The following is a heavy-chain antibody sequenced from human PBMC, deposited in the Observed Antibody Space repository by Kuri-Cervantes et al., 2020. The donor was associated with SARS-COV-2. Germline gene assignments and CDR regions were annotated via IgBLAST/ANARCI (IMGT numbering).Heavy chain of an antibody. CDR2: MSSSGSDI. CDR1: GLTLNSYT. V-gene: IGHV3-21*01. J-gene: IGHJ4*02. Sequence: GGSLRLSCAASGLTLNSYTMNWVRQAPGKGLEWVSSMSSSGSDIFYADSVKGQFTLSRDNAKNMLFLQMNSLRAEDTAVYYCVRDGDHWNFDYWGQGTLVTVSS. CDR3: VRDGDHWNFDY. D-gene: IGHD1-1*01.